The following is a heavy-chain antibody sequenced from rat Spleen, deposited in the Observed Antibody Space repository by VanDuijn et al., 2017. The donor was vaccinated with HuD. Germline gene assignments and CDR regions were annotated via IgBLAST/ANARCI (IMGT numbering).Heavy chain of an antibody. CDR1: GFSLTSYH. V-gene: IGHV2S12*01. J-gene: IGHJ4*01. CDR2: ISSGGGT. Sequence: QVQLKESGPGLVQPSQTLSLTCTVSGFSLTSYHVSWVRQPPGKGLEWIAAISSGGGTFYSSALNSRLSISRETSKSQVFLKMNSLQTEDTAIYFCTGDRSYPGLTPYVMDAWGQGTSVTVSS. D-gene: IGHD1-4*01. CDR3: TGDRSYPGLTPYVMDA.